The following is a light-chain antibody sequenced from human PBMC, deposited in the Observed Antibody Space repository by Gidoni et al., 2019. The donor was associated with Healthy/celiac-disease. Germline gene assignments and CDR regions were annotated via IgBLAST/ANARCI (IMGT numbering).Light chain of an antibody. V-gene: IGKV1-5*01. CDR3: QQYNSYSQT. CDR1: QSISSW. Sequence: IQMTTSPSTLSASVGDRVTITCRASQSISSWLAWYPQKPGKAPKLLIYDASSLESGVPSRFSGSGSGTEFTLTISSLQPDDFATYYCQQYNSYSQTFGQGTKVEIK. CDR2: DAS. J-gene: IGKJ1*01.